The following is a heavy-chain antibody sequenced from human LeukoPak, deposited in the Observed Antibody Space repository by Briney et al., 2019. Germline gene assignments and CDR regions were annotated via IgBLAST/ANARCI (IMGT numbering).Heavy chain of an antibody. CDR2: IIPIFGTT. CDR1: GGTFSSYA. V-gene: IGHV1-69*13. J-gene: IGHJ4*02. Sequence: SVKVSCKASGGTFSSYAISWVRQAPGQGLEWMGGIIPIFGTTDYAQNFQGRVTITADESTSTAYMELTSLISDDTAVYYCARGDTYGVDYWGQGTLVTVSS. D-gene: IGHD1-26*01. CDR3: ARGDTYGVDY.